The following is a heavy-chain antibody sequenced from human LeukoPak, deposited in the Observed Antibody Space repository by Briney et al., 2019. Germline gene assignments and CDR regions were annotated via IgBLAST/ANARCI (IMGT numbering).Heavy chain of an antibody. D-gene: IGHD1-14*01. J-gene: IGHJ4*02. CDR3: AREETGRPQRSYYS. CDR1: GYTFTGYY. CDR2: INPNSGGT. V-gene: IGHV1-2*06. Sequence: ASVKVSCKASGYTFTGYYMHWVRQAPGQGLEWMGRINPNSGGTNYAQKFQGRVTMTRDTSISTAYMELSRLRSDDTAVYYCAREETGRPQRSYYSWGQGTLVTVSS.